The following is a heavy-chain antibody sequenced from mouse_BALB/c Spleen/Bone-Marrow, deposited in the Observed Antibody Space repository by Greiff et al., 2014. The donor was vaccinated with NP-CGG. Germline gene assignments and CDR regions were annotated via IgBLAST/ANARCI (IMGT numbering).Heavy chain of an antibody. CDR1: GFNIKDYY. J-gene: IGHJ4*01. V-gene: IGHV14-1*02. Sequence: VQLQQSGAEIVRPGALVKLSRKASGFNIKDYYMQWVKQRPEQGLEWIGWIDPENGNTIYDPKFQGKASITADTSSNTAYLRLSSLTSEDTAVYYCARGDGYAMDYWGQGTSVTVSS. CDR2: IDPENGNT. CDR3: ARGDGYAMDY.